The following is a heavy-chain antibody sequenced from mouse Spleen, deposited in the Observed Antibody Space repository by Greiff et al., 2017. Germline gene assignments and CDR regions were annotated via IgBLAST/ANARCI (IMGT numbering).Heavy chain of an antibody. D-gene: IGHD2-3*01. V-gene: IGHV5-17*01. CDR3: ARDGYPYAMDY. Sequence: EVKLMESGGGLVKPGGSLKLSCAASGFTFSDYGMHWVRQAPEKGLEWVAYISSGSSTIYYADTVKGRFTISRDNAKNTLFLQMTSLRSEDTAMYYCARDGYPYAMDYWGQGTSVTVSS. CDR2: ISSGSSTI. CDR1: GFTFSDYG. J-gene: IGHJ4*01.